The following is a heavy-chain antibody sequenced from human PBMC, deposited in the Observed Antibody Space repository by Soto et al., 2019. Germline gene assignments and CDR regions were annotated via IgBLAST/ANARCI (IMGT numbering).Heavy chain of an antibody. Sequence: XTLSLPCAVSGASLSGSDYYWAWLRQSPGKGPEWIGSVFYTGFTSYNPSLESRVSVSLDTSKTQFSLKLSDVTAADTAVYYCATSQKGYNWNYFDHWGQGTLVTVSS. CDR3: ATSQKGYNWNYFDH. D-gene: IGHD1-20*01. J-gene: IGHJ4*02. CDR2: VFYTGFT. V-gene: IGHV4-39*01. CDR1: GASLSGSDYY.